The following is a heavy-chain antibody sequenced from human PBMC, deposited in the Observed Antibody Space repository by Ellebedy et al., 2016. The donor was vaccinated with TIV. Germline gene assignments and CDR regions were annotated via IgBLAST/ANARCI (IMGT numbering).Heavy chain of an antibody. V-gene: IGHV1-69*13. J-gene: IGHJ4*02. D-gene: IGHD3-16*02. Sequence: AASVKVSCKASGGTFSSYAISWVRQAPGQGLEWMGGIIPIFGTANYAQKFQGRVTITADESTSTAYMELSSLRSEDTAVYYCARGGPYYDYVWGSYRRESFDYWGQGTPVTVSS. CDR3: ARGGPYYDYVWGSYRRESFDY. CDR1: GGTFSSYA. CDR2: IIPIFGTA.